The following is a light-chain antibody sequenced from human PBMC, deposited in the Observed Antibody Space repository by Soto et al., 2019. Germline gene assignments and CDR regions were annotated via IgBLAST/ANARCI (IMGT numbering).Light chain of an antibody. J-gene: IGKJ5*01. V-gene: IGKV3-20*01. Sequence: IMLTQSPANLSLSPVKRATLSCRSSQNISSYLAWYQQRPGQAPRLLIYGASSRAPGIPDRFSGSGSGTDFTLTISRLEPEDFAVYYCQQYGSSPTITFGQGTRLEI. CDR2: GAS. CDR3: QQYGSSPTIT. CDR1: QNISSY.